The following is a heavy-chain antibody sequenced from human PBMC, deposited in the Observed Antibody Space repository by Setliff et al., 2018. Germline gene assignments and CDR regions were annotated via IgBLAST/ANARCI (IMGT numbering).Heavy chain of an antibody. CDR2: IYYSGST. J-gene: IGHJ4*02. V-gene: IGHV4-59*01. CDR3: AKGRGEMDS. D-gene: IGHD3-10*01. Sequence: SETLSLTCSVSGDSMSFSYWSWIRQPPGKGLERIGYIYYSGSTDSHPSLKSRVSISIDTSKNQFSLNVRSVTAADTAIYYCAKGRGEMDSWGQGILVTVSS. CDR1: GDSMSFSY.